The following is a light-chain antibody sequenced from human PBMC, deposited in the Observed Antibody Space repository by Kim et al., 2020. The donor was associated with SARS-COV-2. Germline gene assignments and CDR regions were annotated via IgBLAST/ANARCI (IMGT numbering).Light chain of an antibody. V-gene: IGLV7-43*01. CDR2: NTY. Sequence: PGGTVTLTCASDTGAVTSGYYPNWFQQKPGQAPRALTYNTYNKHSWTPARFSGSLLGGKAALTLSGVQPEDEAEYYCLLYYGGSWVFGGGTQLTVL. J-gene: IGLJ3*02. CDR1: TGAVTSGYY. CDR3: LLYYGGSWV.